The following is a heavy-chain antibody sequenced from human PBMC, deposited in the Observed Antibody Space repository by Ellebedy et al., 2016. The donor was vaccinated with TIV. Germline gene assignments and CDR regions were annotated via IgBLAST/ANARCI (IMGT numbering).Heavy chain of an antibody. J-gene: IGHJ5*02. D-gene: IGHD3-16*01. CDR3: SREMLKA. CDR2: IPASSSTSGTI. Sequence: GGSLRLSXAASGFSFSSYSMNWVRQAPGKGLEWIASIPASSSTSGTIQYADSVKGRFTISRDKAKSSLYLQMNSLRAEDTAVYYCSREMLKAWGQGTLVTVS. CDR1: GFSFSSYS. V-gene: IGHV3-48*01.